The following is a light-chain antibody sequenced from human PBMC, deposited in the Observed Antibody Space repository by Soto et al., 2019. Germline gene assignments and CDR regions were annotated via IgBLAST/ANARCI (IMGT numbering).Light chain of an antibody. V-gene: IGKV1-6*01. CDR2: GAS. J-gene: IGKJ1*01. Sequence: AIQMTQSPSSLSASIGDRVTITCRASQGIRTDLGWYRQKPGKAPEFLISGASTLQSGVPSRFSGSGSGTDFTLTISSLQPEDLETYYCLHDYNSPLTFGPGTKVEI. CDR1: QGIRTD. CDR3: LHDYNSPLT.